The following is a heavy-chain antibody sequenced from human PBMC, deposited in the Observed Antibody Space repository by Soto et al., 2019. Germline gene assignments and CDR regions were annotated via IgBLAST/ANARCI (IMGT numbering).Heavy chain of an antibody. CDR3: VKGGYKTGWPPFDH. Sequence: QVKLVEFGGAVVQSGRSLRLSCTASSFRFSAYGMHWVRQAPGKGLEWVALISDDGKTQFFTESVEGRFTISRDNSRNILYLQMTRLRPKDTAVYYCVKGGYKTGWPPFDHWGHGTRVNVSS. D-gene: IGHD6-19*01. J-gene: IGHJ4*01. CDR2: ISDDGKTQ. V-gene: IGHV3-30*18. CDR1: SFRFSAYG.